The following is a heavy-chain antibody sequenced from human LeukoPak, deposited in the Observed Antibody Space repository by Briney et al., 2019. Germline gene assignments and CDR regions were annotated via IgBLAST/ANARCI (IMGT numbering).Heavy chain of an antibody. CDR3: ARGEKYYDSSGYYYEPDY. CDR2: ISSSGSTI. J-gene: IGHJ4*02. V-gene: IGHV3-11*01. Sequence: GGSLRLSCAASGFTFSDYYMSWIRQAPGKGLEWVSYISSSGSTIYYADSVKGRFTISRDSAKNSLYLQMNSLRAEDTAVYYCARGEKYYDSSGYYYEPDYWGQGTLVTVSS. CDR1: GFTFSDYY. D-gene: IGHD3-22*01.